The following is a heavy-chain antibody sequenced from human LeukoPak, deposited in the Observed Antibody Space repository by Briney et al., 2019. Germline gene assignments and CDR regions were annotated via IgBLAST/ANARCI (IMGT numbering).Heavy chain of an antibody. CDR2: MNPNSGNT. J-gene: IGHJ5*02. CDR3: ARGRKLPYNWFDP. V-gene: IGHV1-8*02. CDR1: GYTFTGYY. Sequence: ASVKVSCKASGYTFTGYYMHWVRQAPGQGLEWMGWMNPNSGNTGYAQKFQGRVTMTRNTSISTAYMELSSLRSEDTAVYYCARGRKLPYNWFDPWGQGTLVTVSS. D-gene: IGHD1-26*01.